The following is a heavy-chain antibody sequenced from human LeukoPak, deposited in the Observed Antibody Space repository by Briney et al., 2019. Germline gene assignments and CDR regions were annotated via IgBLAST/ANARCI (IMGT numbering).Heavy chain of an antibody. Sequence: SETLSLTCAVSGYSISSGYYWGWIRQPPGKGLEWIGSIYHSGSTYYNPSLKSRATISVDTSKNQFSLKLSSVTAADTAVYYCARDGTVIYAFDIWGQGTMVTVSS. J-gene: IGHJ3*02. D-gene: IGHD3-16*02. CDR1: GYSISSGYY. CDR3: ARDGTVIYAFDI. V-gene: IGHV4-38-2*02. CDR2: IYHSGST.